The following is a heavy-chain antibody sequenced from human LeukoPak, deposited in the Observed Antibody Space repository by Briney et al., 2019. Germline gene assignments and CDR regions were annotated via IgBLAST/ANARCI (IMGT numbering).Heavy chain of an antibody. Sequence: ESSETLSLTCAVYGGSFSGYYWSWIRQPPGKGLEWIGEINHSGSTNYNPPLKSRVTISVDTSKNQFSLKLSSVTAADTAVYYCARGQLYDYWGQGTLVTVSS. V-gene: IGHV4-34*01. CDR1: GGSFSGYY. J-gene: IGHJ4*02. CDR2: INHSGST. D-gene: IGHD2-2*01. CDR3: ARGQLYDY.